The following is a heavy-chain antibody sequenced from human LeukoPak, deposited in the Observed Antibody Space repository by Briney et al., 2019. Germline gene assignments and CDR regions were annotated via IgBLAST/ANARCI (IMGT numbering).Heavy chain of an antibody. CDR3: AKEGDSYYLFAY. J-gene: IGHJ4*02. Sequence: PGGSLRLSSAASGFTFSSYAMSWVRQAPGNGLEWVSTISSSGGSTYYADSVKGRFTISRDNSKNTLYLQMNSLRAEDSAVYYCAKEGDSYYLFAYWGQGTLVTVSS. D-gene: IGHD3-10*01. CDR1: GFTFSSYA. CDR2: ISSSGGST. V-gene: IGHV3-23*01.